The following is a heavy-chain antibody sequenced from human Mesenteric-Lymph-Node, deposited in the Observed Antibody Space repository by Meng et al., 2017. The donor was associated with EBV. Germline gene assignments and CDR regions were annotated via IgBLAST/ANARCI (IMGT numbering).Heavy chain of an antibody. CDR2: INTYNFNK. D-gene: IGHD5-12*01. CDR3: ARGATDFDY. J-gene: IGHJ4*02. V-gene: IGHV1-18*01. CDR1: GYTFITFG. Sequence: QVPLVQSGYEVKKAGSSVKVSCRVSGYTFITFGIAWVRQAPGQGLEWMGWINTYNFNKIYAQNLQGRVTLTTDTSTNTAYMELRSLRSDDTAVYYCARGATDFDYWGQGSLVTVYS.